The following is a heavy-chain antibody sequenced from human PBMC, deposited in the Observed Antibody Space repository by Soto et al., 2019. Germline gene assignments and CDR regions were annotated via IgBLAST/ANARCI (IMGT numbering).Heavy chain of an antibody. CDR1: GGSISSSNW. J-gene: IGHJ4*02. V-gene: IGHV4-4*02. Sequence: KPSETLSLTCAVSGGSISSSNWWSWVRQPPGKGLEWIGEIYHSGSTNYNPSLKSRVTISVDKSKNQFSLKLSSVTAADTAVYYCARIFAGGRQWLAYWGQGTLVTVSS. CDR2: IYHSGST. CDR3: ARIFAGGRQWLAY. D-gene: IGHD6-19*01.